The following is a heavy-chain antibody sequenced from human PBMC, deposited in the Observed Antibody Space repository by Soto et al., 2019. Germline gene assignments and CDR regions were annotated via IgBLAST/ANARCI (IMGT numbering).Heavy chain of an antibody. J-gene: IGHJ4*02. CDR2: LSGDGRTS. CDR3: ARDYASNFDG. V-gene: IGHV3-30*04. D-gene: IGHD3-16*01. CDR1: GFAFSRNN. Sequence: GGSLRLSCAASGFAFSRNNMHWVRQAPGKGPEWLAILSGDGRTSYYADSVKGRFTISRDNSRNTLFLQMNSLRAEDTSVYYCARDYASNFDGWGQGTLVTVSS.